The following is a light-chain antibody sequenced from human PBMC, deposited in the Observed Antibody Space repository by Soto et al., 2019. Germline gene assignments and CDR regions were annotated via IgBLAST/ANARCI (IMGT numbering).Light chain of an antibody. V-gene: IGLV1-44*01. CDR3: AACDDRLNGVI. CDR2: STN. J-gene: IGLJ2*01. Sequence: QSVLTQPPSASGTPGQRVTISCYGSSSNIGSNTVNWYQQLPGRAPKLLIYSTNLRPSGVPDRFSGSKSGTSASLAISGLQSADEADYSCAACDDRLNGVIFGGGTKLTVL. CDR1: SSNIGSNT.